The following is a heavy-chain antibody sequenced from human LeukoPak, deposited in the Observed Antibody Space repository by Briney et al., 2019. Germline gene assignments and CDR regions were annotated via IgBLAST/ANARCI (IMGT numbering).Heavy chain of an antibody. CDR1: GFTFSSYA. J-gene: IGHJ4*02. V-gene: IGHV3-23*01. CDR3: AKGGYSSSCGDY. D-gene: IGHD6-6*01. Sequence: GGSLRVSCAASGFTFSSYAMSWVRQAPGKGLEWVSAISGSGGSTYYADSVKGRFTISRDNSKNTLYLQMNSLRAEDTAVYYCAKGGYSSSCGDYWGQGTLVTVSS. CDR2: ISGSGGST.